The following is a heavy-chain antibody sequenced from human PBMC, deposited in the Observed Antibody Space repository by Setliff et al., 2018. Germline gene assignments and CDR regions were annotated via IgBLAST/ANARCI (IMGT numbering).Heavy chain of an antibody. D-gene: IGHD6-19*01. V-gene: IGHV4-39*07. CDR1: GGSMRSISYY. Sequence: SETLSLTCTVSGGSMRSISYYWGWVRQPPGKGLEWIGTIYDSGTTYYNPSLKSRVTISVDTSKNHFSLKLTSVTAADTAAYYCARGRAGHSGHWGQGTLVTVSS. CDR3: ARGRAGHSGH. CDR2: IYDSGTT. J-gene: IGHJ4*02.